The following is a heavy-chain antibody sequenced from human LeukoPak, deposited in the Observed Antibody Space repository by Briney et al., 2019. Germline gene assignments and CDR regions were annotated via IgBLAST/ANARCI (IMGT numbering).Heavy chain of an antibody. CDR2: IYSTGST. CDR3: ARHLSTYGPYGDQYYFDY. D-gene: IGHD4-17*01. J-gene: IGHJ4*02. Sequence: SETLSLTCGVSSGSISSSHYYWAWIRQPPGKGLEWIGSIYSTGSTYYNPSLRTRVTISVDKSNNEFSLKLSSVTAADTAVYYCARHLSTYGPYGDQYYFDYWGQGTLVTVSS. CDR1: SGSISSSHYY. V-gene: IGHV4-39*01.